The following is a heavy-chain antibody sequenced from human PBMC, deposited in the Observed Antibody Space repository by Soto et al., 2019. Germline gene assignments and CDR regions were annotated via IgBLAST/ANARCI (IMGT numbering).Heavy chain of an antibody. CDR1: GVSIRDYF. D-gene: IGHD3-22*01. V-gene: IGHV4-59*01. Sequence: PSETLSLTCSVSGVSIRDYFWVWLRQPPGKGLEWIGYIYYSGSTNYNPSLKSRVTISVDTSQNQFSLKLSSVTAADTAVYYCARDKYDSRGYNFDYWGQGTMVTVYS. J-gene: IGHJ4*02. CDR2: IYYSGST. CDR3: ARDKYDSRGYNFDY.